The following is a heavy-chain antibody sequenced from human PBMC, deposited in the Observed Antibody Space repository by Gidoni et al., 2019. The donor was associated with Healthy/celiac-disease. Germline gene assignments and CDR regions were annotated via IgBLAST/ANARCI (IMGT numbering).Heavy chain of an antibody. Sequence: EVQLLESGGGLVQPGGSLRLSCAASGFTFSRYAMSWVRQAPGKGLGWVSAISGSGGSTYYADSVKGRFTISRDNSKNTLYLQMNSLRAEDTAVYYCAKDLPIVVVPAAIRDDYWGQGTLVTVSS. CDR2: ISGSGGST. D-gene: IGHD2-2*02. J-gene: IGHJ4*02. CDR1: GFTFSRYA. V-gene: IGHV3-23*01. CDR3: AKDLPIVVVPAAIRDDY.